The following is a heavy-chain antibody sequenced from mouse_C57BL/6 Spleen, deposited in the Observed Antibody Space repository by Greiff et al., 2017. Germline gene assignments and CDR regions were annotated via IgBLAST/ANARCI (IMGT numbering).Heavy chain of an antibody. V-gene: IGHV1-74*01. Sequence: QVHVKQPGAELVKPGASVKVSCKASGYTFTSYWMHWVKQRPGQGLEWIGRIHPSDSDTNYNQKFKGKATLTVDKSSSTAYMQLSSLTSEDSAVYYCAMGLRSGYFDVWGTGTTVTVSS. CDR2: IHPSDSDT. D-gene: IGHD1-1*01. J-gene: IGHJ1*03. CDR3: AMGLRSGYFDV. CDR1: GYTFTSYW.